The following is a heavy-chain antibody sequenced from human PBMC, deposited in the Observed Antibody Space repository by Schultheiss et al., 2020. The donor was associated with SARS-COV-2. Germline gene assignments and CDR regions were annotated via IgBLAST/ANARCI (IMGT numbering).Heavy chain of an antibody. CDR3: ARADFIPTDEDNDSSGQGDAFDI. D-gene: IGHD3-22*01. V-gene: IGHV4-31*03. CDR2: IYYSGST. CDR1: GGSISRSGYY. Sequence: SETLSLTCTVSGGSISRSGYYWGWIRQHPGKGLEWIGYIYYSGSTYYNPSHKSRVTISVDTSKNQFSLKLSSVTAADTAVYYCARADFIPTDEDNDSSGQGDAFDIWGQGTMVTVSS. J-gene: IGHJ3*02.